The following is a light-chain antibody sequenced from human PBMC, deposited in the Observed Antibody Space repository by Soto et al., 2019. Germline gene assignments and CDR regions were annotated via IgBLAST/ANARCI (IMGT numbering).Light chain of an antibody. Sequence: QSALTQPAAVSGSPGQAITISCTGTSSDIGAFTFVSWYQQHPGKVPKLMIFDVNRRPSGVSDRFSGSKSGNTASLTISGLQAEDVGDYYCRSYTSRSTNVFGSGTKLTVL. CDR2: DVN. CDR3: RSYTSRSTNV. V-gene: IGLV2-14*03. CDR1: SSDIGAFTF. J-gene: IGLJ1*01.